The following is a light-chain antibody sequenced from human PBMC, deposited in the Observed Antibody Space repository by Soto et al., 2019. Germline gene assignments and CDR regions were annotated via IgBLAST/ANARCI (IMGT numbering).Light chain of an antibody. CDR2: EAS. J-gene: IGKJ4*01. Sequence: EFVFTLSPRTLSLSRGERATLSCSASQSVRANYLAWYQQKPGQAPRLLIYEASIRATGIPDRFSGGGSGTDFTLTISRLEPEDFAVYYCQQFSSYPLTFGGGTKVDIK. CDR3: QQFSSYPLT. V-gene: IGKV3-20*01. CDR1: QSVRANY.